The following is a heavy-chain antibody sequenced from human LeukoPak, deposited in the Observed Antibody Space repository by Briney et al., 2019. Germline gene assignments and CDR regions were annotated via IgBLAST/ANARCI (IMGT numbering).Heavy chain of an antibody. V-gene: IGHV3-30*02. Sequence: GGSLRLSCAASGFTFSSYGMHWVRQAPGKGLEWVAFIRYDGSNKYYADSVKGRFTISRDNSKNTLYLQMNNLRAEDTAVYYCAKVANWNYVLLDYWGQGTLVTVSS. CDR1: GFTFSSYG. D-gene: IGHD1-7*01. CDR3: AKVANWNYVLLDY. CDR2: IRYDGSNK. J-gene: IGHJ4*02.